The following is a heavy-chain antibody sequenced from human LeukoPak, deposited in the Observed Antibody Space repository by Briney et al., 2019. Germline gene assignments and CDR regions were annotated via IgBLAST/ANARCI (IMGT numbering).Heavy chain of an antibody. V-gene: IGHV1-18*01. CDR1: GYTFTSYG. J-gene: IGHJ4*02. D-gene: IGHD4-17*01. CDR3: ARDRRYGDYFRSPFDY. Sequence: ASVKVSCKASGYTFTSYGISWVRQAPGQGLEWMGWISAYNGNTNYAQKLQGRVTMTTDTSTSTAYMELRSLRSDDTAVYYCARDRRYGDYFRSPFDYWGQGTLVTVSS. CDR2: ISAYNGNT.